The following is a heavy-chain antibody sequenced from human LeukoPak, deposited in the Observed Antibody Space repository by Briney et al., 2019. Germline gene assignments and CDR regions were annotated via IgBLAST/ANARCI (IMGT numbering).Heavy chain of an antibody. J-gene: IGHJ4*02. CDR3: ARTSGWYRPIDY. V-gene: IGHV1-2*02. CDR2: INPNSGGT. D-gene: IGHD6-19*01. CDR1: GYTFTGYY. Sequence: ASVKVSCKASGYTFTGYYMHWVRQAPGQGLEWMGWINPNSGGTNYAQKFQGRVTMTRDTSISTAYMELSRLRSDDTAVYYCARTSGWYRPIDYWGQGTLVAVSS.